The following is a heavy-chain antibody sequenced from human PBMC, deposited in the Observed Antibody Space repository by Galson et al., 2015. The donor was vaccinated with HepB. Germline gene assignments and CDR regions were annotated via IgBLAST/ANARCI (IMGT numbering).Heavy chain of an antibody. J-gene: IGHJ4*02. CDR1: GYSFSNYG. D-gene: IGHD6-13*01. CDR3: ARFIQQLCDY. V-gene: IGHV1-18*01. Sequence: SVKVSCKASGYSFSNYGISWVRQAPGQGLEWMGRISPYNGKTDYAQNFQGRVTMTTDTSTTTAYMELRSLRSDDTAVYYWARFIQQLCDYWGQGTLVTVSS. CDR2: ISPYNGKT.